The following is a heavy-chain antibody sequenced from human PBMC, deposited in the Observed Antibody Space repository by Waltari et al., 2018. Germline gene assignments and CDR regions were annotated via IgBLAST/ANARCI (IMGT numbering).Heavy chain of an antibody. Sequence: QVQLQESGPGLVKPSQTLSLTCTVPGGSISSGGYYWSWIRQHPGKGLEWIGYIYYSGSTYYNPSLKSRVTISVDTSKNQFSLKLSSLTAADTAVYYCARGRDDYAFDYWGQGTLVTVSS. D-gene: IGHD4-17*01. V-gene: IGHV4-31*03. CDR1: GGSISSGGYY. CDR2: IYYSGST. CDR3: ARGRDDYAFDY. J-gene: IGHJ4*02.